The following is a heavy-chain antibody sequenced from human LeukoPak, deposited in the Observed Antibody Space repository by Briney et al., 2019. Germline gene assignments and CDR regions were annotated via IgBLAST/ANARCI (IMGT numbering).Heavy chain of an antibody. Sequence: GGSLRLSCAASGFTFSSYSMNWVRQAPGKGLEWVSVIYSGGSTYYADSVKGRFTISRDNSKNTLYLQMNSLRAEDTAVYYCAASRFYGSGRASGAFDIWGQGTMVTVSS. CDR1: GFTFSSYS. CDR2: IYSGGST. D-gene: IGHD3-10*01. CDR3: AASRFYGSGRASGAFDI. V-gene: IGHV3-66*01. J-gene: IGHJ3*02.